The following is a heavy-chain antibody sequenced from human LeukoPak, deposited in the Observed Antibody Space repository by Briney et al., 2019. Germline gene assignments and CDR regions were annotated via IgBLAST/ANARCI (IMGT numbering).Heavy chain of an antibody. D-gene: IGHD3-10*01. CDR1: GGSSSNYY. V-gene: IGHV4-34*01. J-gene: IGHJ3*02. Sequence: SETLSLTCVVSGGSSSNYYWTWIRQPPGKGLEWIGEIHPSGSTSYGPSLKSRVTISGDTSKNQFSLKLSSVTAADTAVYYCARVLPLTYYYGTPGRFGTHFGAFDIWGQGTMVTVSS. CDR2: IHPSGST. CDR3: ARVLPLTYYYGTPGRFGTHFGAFDI.